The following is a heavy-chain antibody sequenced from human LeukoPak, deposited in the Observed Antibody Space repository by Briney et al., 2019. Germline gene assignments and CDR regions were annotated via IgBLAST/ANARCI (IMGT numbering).Heavy chain of an antibody. CDR3: ARDLDHASRPFDY. V-gene: IGHV1-2*02. J-gene: IGHJ4*02. CDR2: INPNSGGT. Sequence: ASVKVSCKASGYTFTGYYMRWVRQAPGQGPEWMGWINPNSGGTNYAQKFQGRVTMTRDTSISTAYMELSRLRSDDTAVYYCARDLDHASRPFDYWGQGTLVTVSS. CDR1: GYTFTGYY.